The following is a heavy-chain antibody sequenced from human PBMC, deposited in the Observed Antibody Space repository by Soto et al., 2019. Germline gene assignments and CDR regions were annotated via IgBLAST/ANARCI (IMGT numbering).Heavy chain of an antibody. D-gene: IGHD3-22*01. CDR2: ISYDGSNK. Sequence: LRLSCAASGFTFSSYAMHWVRQAPGKGLEWVAVISYDGSNKYYADSVKGRFTISRDNSKNTLYLQMNSLRAEDTAVYYCARTHSYDSSGPYWGQGTLVTVSS. J-gene: IGHJ4*02. CDR1: GFTFSSYA. CDR3: ARTHSYDSSGPY. V-gene: IGHV3-30-3*01.